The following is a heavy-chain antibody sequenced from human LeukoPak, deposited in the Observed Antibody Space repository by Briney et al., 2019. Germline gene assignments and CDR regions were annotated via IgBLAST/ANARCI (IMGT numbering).Heavy chain of an antibody. CDR2: MYNSGST. CDR1: GGSISGSY. CDR3: ARGFESYGDYGY. J-gene: IGHJ4*02. D-gene: IGHD4-17*01. V-gene: IGHV4-59*01. Sequence: SETLSLTCTVSGGSISGSYWSWIRQPPGKGLEWIAYMYNSGSTNYNPSLKSRVTISIDTSKNQFSLKLSSLTAADTAIYYCARGFESYGDYGYWRQGILVTVSS.